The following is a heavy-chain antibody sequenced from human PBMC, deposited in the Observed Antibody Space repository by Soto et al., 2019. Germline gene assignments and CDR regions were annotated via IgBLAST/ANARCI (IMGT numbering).Heavy chain of an antibody. Sequence: PGGSLRLSCAAACFTFSDYAMSWVRQAPGKGLEWVSAISGSSSTIYYADSVKGRFTISRDNAKNSLYLQMNSLRDEDTAVYYCAREGEAMVENAFDIWGQGTMVTVSS. D-gene: IGHD5-18*01. CDR1: CFTFSDYA. V-gene: IGHV3-48*02. J-gene: IGHJ3*02. CDR3: AREGEAMVENAFDI. CDR2: ISGSSSTI.